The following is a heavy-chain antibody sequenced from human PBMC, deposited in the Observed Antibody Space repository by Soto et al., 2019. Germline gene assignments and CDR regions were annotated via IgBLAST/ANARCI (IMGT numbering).Heavy chain of an antibody. D-gene: IGHD3-22*01. V-gene: IGHV1-69*01. CDR2: IIPIFGTA. Sequence: QVQLVQSGAEVKKPGSSVKVSCKASGGTFSSYAISWVRQAPGQGLEWMGGIIPIFGTANYAQKFQGRVTITADESTSTAYMELSSLRSEDTAVYYCACPGSNYDSSPSPFSSIDYWGQGTLVTVSS. CDR1: GGTFSSYA. J-gene: IGHJ4*02. CDR3: ACPGSNYDSSPSPFSSIDY.